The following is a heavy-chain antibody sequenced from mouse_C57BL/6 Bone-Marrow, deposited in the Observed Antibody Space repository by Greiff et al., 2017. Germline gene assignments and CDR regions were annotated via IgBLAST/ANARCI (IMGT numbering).Heavy chain of an antibody. CDR1: GYTFTDYN. Sequence: EVQLQQSGPELVKPGASVKIPCTASGYTFTDYNMDWVKQSHGKSLEWIGDINPNNGGTIYNQKFKGKATLTVDKSSSTAYLELRSLTSEDTAVYYCARRWDDWYFDVWGTGTTVTVSS. CDR2: INPNNGGT. V-gene: IGHV1-18*01. J-gene: IGHJ1*03. D-gene: IGHD4-1*01. CDR3: ARRWDDWYFDV.